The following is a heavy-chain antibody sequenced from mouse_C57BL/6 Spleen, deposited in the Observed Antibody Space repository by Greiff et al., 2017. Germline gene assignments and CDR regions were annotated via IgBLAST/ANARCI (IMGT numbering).Heavy chain of an antibody. Sequence: EVKVVESGGGLVKPGGSLKLSCAASGFTFSDYGMHWVRQAPEKGLEWVAYISSGSSTIYYADTVKGRFTISRDNAKNTLFLQMTSLRSEDTAMYYCARDNWDYFDYWGQGTTLTVSS. D-gene: IGHD4-1*02. J-gene: IGHJ2*01. CDR1: GFTFSDYG. CDR2: ISSGSSTI. CDR3: ARDNWDYFDY. V-gene: IGHV5-17*01.